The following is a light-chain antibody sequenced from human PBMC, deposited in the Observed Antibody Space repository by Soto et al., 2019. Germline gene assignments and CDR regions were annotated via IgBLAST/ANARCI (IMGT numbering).Light chain of an antibody. J-gene: IGKJ4*01. CDR2: GAS. CDR1: QSVSSGY. Sequence: EFLLTQSPGTLSLSPGERATLSCRASQSVSSGYLAWYQQKPGQAPRLLIYGASSRATGIPDRFSGSGSGTDFTLPINRLEPEDFEVYYCPQYGTSPLTFGGGTEVAIE. CDR3: PQYGTSPLT. V-gene: IGKV3-20*01.